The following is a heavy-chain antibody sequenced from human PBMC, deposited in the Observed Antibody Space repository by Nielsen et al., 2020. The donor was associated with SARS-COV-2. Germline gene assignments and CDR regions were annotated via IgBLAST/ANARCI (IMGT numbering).Heavy chain of an antibody. CDR2: IIPILGIA. J-gene: IGHJ4*02. CDR3: ARADSGSYYSGYFDY. CDR1: GYTFTNYY. V-gene: IGHV1-69*04. Sequence: SVKVSCKASGYTFTNYYMHWVRQAPGQGLEWMGRIIPILGIANYAQKFQGRVTITADKSTSTAYMELSSLRSEDTAVYYCARADSGSYYSGYFDYWGQGTLVTVSS. D-gene: IGHD1-26*01.